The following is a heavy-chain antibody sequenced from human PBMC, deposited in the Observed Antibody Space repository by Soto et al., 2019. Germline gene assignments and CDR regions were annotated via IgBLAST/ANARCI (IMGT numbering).Heavy chain of an antibody. CDR2: ISAYNGNT. V-gene: IGHV1-18*04. D-gene: IGHD5-12*01. CDR1: GYTFSAYG. J-gene: IGHJ4*02. Sequence: QVQLMQSGAALKRPGASVKVSCKASGYTFSAYGISWVRQAPGQGLEWMGWISAYNGNTNYGQKFVGRATMTTDRSTATAYMELRSLTSDDTAVYYCARAYFYDSSGYSGDDYWGQGTLVTVSA. CDR3: ARAYFYDSSGYSGDDY.